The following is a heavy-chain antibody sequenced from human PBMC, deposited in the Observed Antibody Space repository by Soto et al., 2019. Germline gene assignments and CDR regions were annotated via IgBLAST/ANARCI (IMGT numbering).Heavy chain of an antibody. CDR1: GGPISSGDYY. Sequence: PSETLSLTCTVSGGPISSGDYYWSWIRQPPGKGLEWIGYIYYSGSTYYNPSLKSRVTISVDTSKNQFSLKLSSVTAADTAVYYCARGYSSGWYPANFDYWGQGTLVTVSS. J-gene: IGHJ4*02. D-gene: IGHD6-19*01. CDR2: IYYSGST. V-gene: IGHV4-30-4*01. CDR3: ARGYSSGWYPANFDY.